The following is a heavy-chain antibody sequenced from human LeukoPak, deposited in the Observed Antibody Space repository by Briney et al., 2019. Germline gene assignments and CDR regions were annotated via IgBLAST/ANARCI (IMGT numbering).Heavy chain of an antibody. CDR3: ARDPGATTGLDY. V-gene: IGHV3-30-3*01. CDR1: GFTFSSYA. D-gene: IGHD1-26*01. Sequence: GGSLRLSCAASGFTFSSYAMHWVRQAPGKGLEWVAVISYDGSNKYYADSVKGRFTISRDNSKNTLYLQMNSLRAEDTAVYYCARDPGATTGLDYWGQGTLVTVSS. CDR2: ISYDGSNK. J-gene: IGHJ4*02.